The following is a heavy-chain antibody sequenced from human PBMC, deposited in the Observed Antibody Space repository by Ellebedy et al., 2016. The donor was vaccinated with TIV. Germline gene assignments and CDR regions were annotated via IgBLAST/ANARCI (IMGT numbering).Heavy chain of an antibody. CDR3: ASNSWISGSYHPLALNAFDI. V-gene: IGHV3-33*01. D-gene: IGHD1-26*01. Sequence: PGGSLRLSCAASGFTFSSYGMHWVRQAPGKGLEWVAVIWYDGSNKYYADSVKGRFTISRDNSKNTLYLQMNSLRAEDTAVYYCASNSWISGSYHPLALNAFDIWGQGTMVTVSS. CDR2: IWYDGSNK. CDR1: GFTFSSYG. J-gene: IGHJ3*02.